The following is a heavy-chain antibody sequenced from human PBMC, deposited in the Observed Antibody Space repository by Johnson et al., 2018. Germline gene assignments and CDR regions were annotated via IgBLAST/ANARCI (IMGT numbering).Heavy chain of an antibody. D-gene: IGHD2-21*02. CDR1: GFTFSRYT. CDR3: AREMGPYCGGDCYPDAFDI. CDR2: ISSNSAYI. V-gene: IGHV3-21*04. J-gene: IGHJ3*02. Sequence: VQLVESGGGLVKPGGSLRLSCAASGFTFSRYTLNWVRQAPGKGLEWVSSISSNSAYIYYADSVKGRFIISRDNAKNSLYLQMNSLRAEDTAVYYCAREMGPYCGGDCYPDAFDIWGQGTMVTVSS.